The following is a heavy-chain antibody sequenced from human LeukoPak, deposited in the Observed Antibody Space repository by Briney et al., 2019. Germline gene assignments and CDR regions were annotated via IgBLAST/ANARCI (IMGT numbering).Heavy chain of an antibody. J-gene: IGHJ4*02. V-gene: IGHV4-59*08. CDR2: IYYSGST. D-gene: IGHD3-22*01. CDR1: GGSISSYY. Sequence: SETLSLTCTVSGGSISSYYWSWIRQPPGKGLEWIGYIYYSGSTNYNPSLKSRVTISVDTSKNQFSLKLRSVTAADTAVYYCARAPNYYDSRRFDYWGQGTLVTVSS. CDR3: ARAPNYYDSRRFDY.